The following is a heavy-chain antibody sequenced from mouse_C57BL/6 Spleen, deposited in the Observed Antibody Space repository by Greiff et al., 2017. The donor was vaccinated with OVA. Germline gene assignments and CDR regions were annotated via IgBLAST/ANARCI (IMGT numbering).Heavy chain of an antibody. D-gene: IGHD1-1*01. J-gene: IGHJ2*01. CDR3: ARPSFITTVVAVDY. Sequence: QVQLKQPGTELVKPGASVKLSCKASGYTFTSYWMHWVKQRPGQGLEWIGNINPSNGGTNYNEKFKSKATLTVDKSSSTAYMQLSSLTSEDSAVYYCARPSFITTVVAVDYWGQGTTLTVSS. CDR1: GYTFTSYW. V-gene: IGHV1-53*01. CDR2: INPSNGGT.